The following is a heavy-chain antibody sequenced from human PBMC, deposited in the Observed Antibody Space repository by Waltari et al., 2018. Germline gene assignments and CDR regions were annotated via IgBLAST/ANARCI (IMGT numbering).Heavy chain of an antibody. CDR3: ARCPDEYNYYYMEV. CDR2: IWCDGSKI. V-gene: IGHV3-33*08. CDR1: GFGFSSFG. J-gene: IGHJ6*03. Sequence: QVQLVESGGGVVQPGKSLRLSCAGSGFGFSSFGVHWVRQAPGKGLGWVAIIWCDGSKIYYADSVKGRFTISRDNSRNTVYLQMNSLRPEDSGVYYCARCPDEYNYYYMEVWGRGTTVSVSS.